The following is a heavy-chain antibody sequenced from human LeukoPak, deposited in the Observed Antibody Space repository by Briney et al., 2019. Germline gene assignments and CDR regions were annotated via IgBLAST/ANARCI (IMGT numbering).Heavy chain of an antibody. V-gene: IGHV4-59*01. CDR2: IYYSGTT. J-gene: IGHJ4*02. D-gene: IGHD6-13*01. CDR1: GGSISSYY. Sequence: SETLSLTCTVSGGSISSYYWSWIRQPPGKGLEWIGYIYYSGTTNYNPSLKSRVTISVDTSKNQFSLKLNSVTAADTAVYYCARGVYIAAAQYGYWGQGTLITVSS. CDR3: ARGVYIAAAQYGY.